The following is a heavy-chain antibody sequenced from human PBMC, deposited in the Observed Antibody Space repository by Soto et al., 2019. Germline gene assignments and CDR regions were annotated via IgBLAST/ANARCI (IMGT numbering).Heavy chain of an antibody. V-gene: IGHV3-73*01. CDR1: GFTFSGSA. Sequence: LGLSCAAAGFTFSGSAIHWVRQASGKGLEWVGRIRNKVNNYATVYAASVQGRFTISRDDSNNTAYLHMNSLETEDTALYYCACLPRGDGRIGGRYFDPWRRATPVPVS. D-gene: IGHD5-12*01. CDR2: IRNKVNNYAT. J-gene: IGHJ2*01. CDR3: ACLPRGDGRIGGRYFDP.